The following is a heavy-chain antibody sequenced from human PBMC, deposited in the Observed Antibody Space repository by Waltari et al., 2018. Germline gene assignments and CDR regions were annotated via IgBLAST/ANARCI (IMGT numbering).Heavy chain of an antibody. D-gene: IGHD3-22*01. CDR1: GYSFTSYW. J-gene: IGHJ4*02. V-gene: IGHV5-51*01. Sequence: EVQLVQSGAEVKKPGESLKISCKGSGYSFTSYWIGWVRQMPGKGLEWMGIIYRGDSDTRYSPSFQGQVTSSADKSISTADRQWSSLKASDTAMYYCARQAYDSSGYGGFDYWGQGTLVTVSS. CDR3: ARQAYDSSGYGGFDY. CDR2: IYRGDSDT.